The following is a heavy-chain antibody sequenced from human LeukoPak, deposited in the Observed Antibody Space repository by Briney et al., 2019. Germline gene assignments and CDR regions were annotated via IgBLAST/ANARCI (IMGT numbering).Heavy chain of an antibody. CDR3: ARLFWSGYTYFDP. Sequence: SQTLSLTCIVSGGTIDSGGLYWSWIRECPGKGLEWIGNIYYRGNTDYNPSLKSRAAISVDSSKNQFSLRLSSVTAADTAVYYCARLFWSGYTYFDPWGQGTLVTVSS. D-gene: IGHD3-3*01. J-gene: IGHJ5*02. CDR1: GGTIDSGGLY. CDR2: IYYRGNT. V-gene: IGHV4-31*03.